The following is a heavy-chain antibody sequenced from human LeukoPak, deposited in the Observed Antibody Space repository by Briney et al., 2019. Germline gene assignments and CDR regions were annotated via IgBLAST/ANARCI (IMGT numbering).Heavy chain of an antibody. Sequence: GGALRLSCASSVFTFSSYSMSWVRQAPGKGREWVSAISGSGGSTYYEDSVKGRFTISRDNSKNTLYLQMNSLRAEDTAVYYCAKDLGYCSGGSCWGQGTLVTVSS. CDR1: VFTFSSYS. CDR2: ISGSGGST. J-gene: IGHJ4*02. D-gene: IGHD2-15*01. V-gene: IGHV3-23*01. CDR3: AKDLGYCSGGSC.